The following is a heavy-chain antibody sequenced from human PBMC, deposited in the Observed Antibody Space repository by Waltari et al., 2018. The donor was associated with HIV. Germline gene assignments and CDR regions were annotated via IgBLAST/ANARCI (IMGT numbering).Heavy chain of an antibody. V-gene: IGHV7-4-1*02. D-gene: IGHD1-26*01. CDR2: INSKTGKP. CDR1: GYTFIAFA. J-gene: IGHJ5*02. CDR3: AKTDWEDGSMRGFDP. Sequence: QVQLVPSGSELKNPGAPVKVYCTASGYTFIAFAIYWLRQAHGQGLEWMGWINSKTGKPTYVQGFTGRFVFSLDTSATTAHLEISSLKAEDTAVYYCAKTDWEDGSMRGFDPWGQGTLVTVSS.